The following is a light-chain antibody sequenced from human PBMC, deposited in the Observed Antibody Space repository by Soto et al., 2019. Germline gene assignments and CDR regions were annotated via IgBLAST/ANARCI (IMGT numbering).Light chain of an antibody. CDR2: EVT. J-gene: IGLJ1*01. Sequence: QSVLTQPASVSGSPGQSITISCTGTSSDVGAYNYVSWYQQYPGKAPRLMIYEVTKRPSGVSNRFSGSKSGNTASLTISGLQPEDEADYYCCSYAGSSSSIFGTGTKVTVL. V-gene: IGLV2-23*02. CDR3: CSYAGSSSSI. CDR1: SSDVGAYNY.